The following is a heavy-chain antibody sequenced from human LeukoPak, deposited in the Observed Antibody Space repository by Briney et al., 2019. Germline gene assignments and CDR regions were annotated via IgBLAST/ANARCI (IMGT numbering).Heavy chain of an antibody. CDR3: AKDIYGDYGGLDY. V-gene: IGHV3-23*01. J-gene: IGHJ4*02. CDR1: GFSFSSNA. CDR2: IINSGGST. Sequence: GGSLRLSCAASGFSFSSNAMSWVRQVPGKGLEWVSAIINSGGSTHYADSVKGRFTISRDNSKNMLYLQMNSLRAEDTALYYCAKDIYGDYGGLDYWGQGTLVTVSS. D-gene: IGHD4-17*01.